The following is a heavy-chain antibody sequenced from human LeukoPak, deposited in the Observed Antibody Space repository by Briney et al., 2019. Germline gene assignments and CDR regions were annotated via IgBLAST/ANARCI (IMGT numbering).Heavy chain of an antibody. D-gene: IGHD2-2*01. CDR1: GGSVISGSSY. V-gene: IGHV4-39*07. CDR2: IFYSGST. CDR3: NIVVVPAANGGTDY. J-gene: IGHJ4*02. Sequence: SETLSLTCTVSGGSVISGSSYWGWIRQPPGKGLEWIGNIFYSGSTYYNPSLQSRVTISVDTSKNQFSLKLSSVTAADTAVYYCNIVVVPAANGGTDYWGQGTLVTVSS.